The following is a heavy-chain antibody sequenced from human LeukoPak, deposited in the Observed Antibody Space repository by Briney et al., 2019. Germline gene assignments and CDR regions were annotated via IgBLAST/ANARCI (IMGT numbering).Heavy chain of an antibody. CDR1: GFTFSTFA. CDR3: AKAFSAYENWPPNWFDP. CDR2: ISGSGGGT. D-gene: IGHD5-12*01. V-gene: IGHV3-23*01. Sequence: PGGSLRLSCAASGFTFSTFAMSWVRQAPGKGLEWVSAISGSGGGTYYADSVKGRLTIFRDNSKNTLYLQMSSLRAEDTAVYYCAKAFSAYENWPPNWFDPWGQGTLVTVSS. J-gene: IGHJ5*02.